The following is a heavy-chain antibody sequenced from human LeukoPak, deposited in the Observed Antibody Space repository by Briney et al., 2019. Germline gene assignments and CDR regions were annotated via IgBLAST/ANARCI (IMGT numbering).Heavy chain of an antibody. CDR1: GGSISTYY. CDR2: IYYSGST. Sequence: SETLSLTCTVSGGSISTYYWSWIRQPPGKGLEWIAYIYYSGSTDYNPSLKSRVTISIATSKNQFSLRVNSVTAADTAVYYCARTTVAAPGAWFDPWGQGTLVTVSS. J-gene: IGHJ5*02. CDR3: ARTTVAAPGAWFDP. V-gene: IGHV4-59*01. D-gene: IGHD1-1*01.